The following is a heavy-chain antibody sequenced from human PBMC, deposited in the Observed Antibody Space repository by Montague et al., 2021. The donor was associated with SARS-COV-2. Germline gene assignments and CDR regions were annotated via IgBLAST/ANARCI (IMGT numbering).Heavy chain of an antibody. V-gene: IGHV4-34*01. J-gene: IGHJ6*03. CDR1: GGSFSGYY. Sequence: SETLSLTCAVHGGSFSGYYWNWIRQPPGKGLEWIGEINHGGSTNYNPSLKSRVTISADTSKNQFSLKLTSVAAADTAVYYCARLGEGVVPAPILGVGPYYSYYYMDVRGRGTTVTVSS. CDR2: INHGGST. D-gene: IGHD2-2*02. CDR3: ARLGEGVVPAPILGVGPYYSYYYMDV.